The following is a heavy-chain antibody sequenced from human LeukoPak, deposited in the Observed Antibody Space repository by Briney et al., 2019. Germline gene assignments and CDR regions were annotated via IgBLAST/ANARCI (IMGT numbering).Heavy chain of an antibody. CDR2: IYHSGNT. J-gene: IGHJ4*02. CDR3: ARVRAGEYYFDSNGYSYYFDS. CDR1: AYSISSGYY. V-gene: IGHV4-38-2*02. Sequence: SETLSLTCTVSAYSISSGYYWGWIRQPPGKGLEWIGSIYHSGNTYYNPSLKSRVTISVDTSKNQFSLKLSSVTAADTAVYFCARVRAGEYYFDSNGYSYYFDSWGPGTLVTVSS. D-gene: IGHD3-22*01.